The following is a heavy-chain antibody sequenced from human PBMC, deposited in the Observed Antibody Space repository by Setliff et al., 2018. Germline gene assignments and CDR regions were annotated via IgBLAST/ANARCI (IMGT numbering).Heavy chain of an antibody. J-gene: IGHJ6*03. Sequence: ASVKVSCKASGYTFTAYYIHWVRQAPGQGLEWMGWINPNAGNINYIQKFQGRVTMTRDTSISTAYMELRRVKSDDTAVYYCARGEHIVSGDFYHYIDVWGKGTTVTVSS. D-gene: IGHD2-15*01. CDR3: ARGEHIVSGDFYHYIDV. V-gene: IGHV1-2*02. CDR2: INPNAGNI. CDR1: GYTFTAYY.